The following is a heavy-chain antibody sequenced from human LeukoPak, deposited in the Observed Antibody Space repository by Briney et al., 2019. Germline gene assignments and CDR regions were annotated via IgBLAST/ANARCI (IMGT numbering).Heavy chain of an antibody. J-gene: IGHJ5*01. CDR3: ARVIAATGIADWFDS. CDR2: IHYNVTT. Sequence: PSETLSLTCTVSGGSISSYYWSWIRQAPGKGLEWIGYIHYNVTTNYDPSLKSRVTISVDTSKNQFSLKLSSVTAADTAVYYCARVIAATGIADWFDSWGQGTLVTVSS. CDR1: GGSISSYY. D-gene: IGHD6-13*01. V-gene: IGHV4-59*01.